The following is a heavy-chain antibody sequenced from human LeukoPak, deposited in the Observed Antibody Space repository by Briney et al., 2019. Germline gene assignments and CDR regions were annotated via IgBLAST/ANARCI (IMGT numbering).Heavy chain of an antibody. CDR1: GFTVSSKY. V-gene: IGHV3-66*01. CDR2: IYSDTST. Sequence: GGSLRLSCAASGFTVSSKYMCWVRQAPGKGLEWVSVIYSDTSTYYADSVKGRFTISRDNSKNTLYLQMNSLRAEDTGVYYCARVQGSGLFRWYWGQGTLVTVSS. CDR3: ARVQGSGLFRWY. J-gene: IGHJ4*02. D-gene: IGHD2-15*01.